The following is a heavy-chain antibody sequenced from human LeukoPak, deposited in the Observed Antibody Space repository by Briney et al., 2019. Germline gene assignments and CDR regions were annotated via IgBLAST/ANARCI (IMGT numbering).Heavy chain of an antibody. CDR3: VRLRHYWAERFFDWV. CDR1: GGSISSSGYD. Sequence: SETLSPTCTVSGGSISSSGYDWAWIRQPPGKGLEWIGTIYSNGRTSYNPSLKSRVTIFLDTSKNQFSLKLSSVTAADTAVYYCVRLRHYWAERFFDWVWGQGTLVTVSS. D-gene: IGHD3-9*01. V-gene: IGHV4-39*01. J-gene: IGHJ4*02. CDR2: IYSNGRT.